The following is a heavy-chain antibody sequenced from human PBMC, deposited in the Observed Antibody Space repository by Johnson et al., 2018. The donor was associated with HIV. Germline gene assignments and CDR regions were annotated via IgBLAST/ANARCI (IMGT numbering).Heavy chain of an antibody. CDR2: IYSGGST. D-gene: IGHD3-10*01. CDR1: GFTVSSNY. V-gene: IGHV3-53*01. CDR3: ARALGGSGLADAFDI. Sequence: VQLMESGGGLIQPGGSLRLSCAASGFTVSSNYMSWVRQAPGKGLEWVSVIYSGGSTYYADSVKGRFTISRDNSENTLYLQMNSLRAEDTAVYYCARALGGSGLADAFDIWGQGTMVTVSS. J-gene: IGHJ3*02.